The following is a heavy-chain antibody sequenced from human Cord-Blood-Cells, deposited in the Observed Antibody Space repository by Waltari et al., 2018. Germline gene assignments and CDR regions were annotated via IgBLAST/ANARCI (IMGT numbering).Heavy chain of an antibody. D-gene: IGHD3-3*01. J-gene: IGHJ1*01. Sequence: QVQLQQWGAGLLKPSETLSLTCAVYGGSFSGYYWRWNRQPPGTGLEWIGEINHSGSTNYNPSLKSRVTISVDTSKNQFSLKLSSVTAADTAVYYCARLYYDFWSGYYEYFQHWGQGTLVTVSS. CDR3: ARLYYDFWSGYYEYFQH. CDR1: GGSFSGYY. V-gene: IGHV4-34*01. CDR2: INHSGST.